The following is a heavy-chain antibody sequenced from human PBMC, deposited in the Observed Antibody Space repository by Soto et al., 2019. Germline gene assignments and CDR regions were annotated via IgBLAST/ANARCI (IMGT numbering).Heavy chain of an antibody. CDR3: ARKGAASSYAHYYMDV. J-gene: IGHJ6*03. Sequence: QVQLQESGPGLVKPSETLSLTCTVSGGSISPYYWSWIRQPPGKGLEWIGYVYDSGNTNYNPSLASRVTTSVDTSRNRFSLNLTSATAADTAVYYCARKGAASSYAHYYMDVWGRGTAVTVSS. V-gene: IGHV4-59*01. D-gene: IGHD6-13*01. CDR2: VYDSGNT. CDR1: GGSISPYY.